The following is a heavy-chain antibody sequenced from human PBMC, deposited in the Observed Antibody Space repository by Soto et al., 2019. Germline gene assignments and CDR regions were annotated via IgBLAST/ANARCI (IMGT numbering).Heavy chain of an antibody. CDR3: ARTTERQDGSGVRQRWYDY. Sequence: QVQLVQSGAEVKKPGASVKVSCKASGYTFTSYGISWVRQAPGQGLEWMGWISAYNGNTHYAQKLQGRGTMTTDTSTSRAYMELRGLRSDDTAVYYCARTTERQDGSGVRQRWYDYWGQGTLVTVSA. V-gene: IGHV1-18*01. CDR2: ISAYNGNT. J-gene: IGHJ4*02. CDR1: GYTFTSYG. D-gene: IGHD1-1*01.